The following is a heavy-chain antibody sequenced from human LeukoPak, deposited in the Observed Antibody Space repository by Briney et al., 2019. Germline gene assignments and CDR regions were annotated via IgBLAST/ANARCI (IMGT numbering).Heavy chain of an antibody. J-gene: IGHJ3*02. Sequence: PGGSLRLSCAASGFTFSSYWMSWVRQAPGKGLEWVATIKQDGSQKEYVDFVKGRFTISRDNAKNSLYLQMSSLRAEDTAVYYCARDPTVTNFHDAFDIWGQGTMVTVSS. V-gene: IGHV3-7*05. D-gene: IGHD4-17*01. CDR1: GFTFSSYW. CDR2: IKQDGSQK. CDR3: ARDPTVTNFHDAFDI.